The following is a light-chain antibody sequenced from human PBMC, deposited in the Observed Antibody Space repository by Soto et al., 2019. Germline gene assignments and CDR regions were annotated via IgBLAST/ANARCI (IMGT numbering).Light chain of an antibody. V-gene: IGKV1-39*01. CDR1: QSIGNY. CDR2: SAS. Sequence: DIQMTQSPSSLSASIGDRVTLTCRSSQSIGNYLNWYQQKPGKAPSLLIHSASTLQNGVPSRFSGSGSGTEFTFTVSGLQPDDVATYYCQASYTTPLTFGQGKRLE. CDR3: QASYTTPLT. J-gene: IGKJ5*01.